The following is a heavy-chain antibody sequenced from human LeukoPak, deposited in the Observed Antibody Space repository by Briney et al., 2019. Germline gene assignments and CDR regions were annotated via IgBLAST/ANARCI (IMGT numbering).Heavy chain of an antibody. V-gene: IGHV3-11*01. D-gene: IGHD3-10*01. CDR3: ARDGRAYGRGSPHY. J-gene: IGHJ4*02. Sequence: PGGSLRLSCAASGFIFSDYYMSWIRQAPGKGLEWVSYISSSGSTKYYADSVKGRFTISRDNAKNTYLQMNSLRAEDTAVYYCARDGRAYGRGSPHYWGQGTLVTVSS. CDR1: GFIFSDYY. CDR2: ISSSGSTK.